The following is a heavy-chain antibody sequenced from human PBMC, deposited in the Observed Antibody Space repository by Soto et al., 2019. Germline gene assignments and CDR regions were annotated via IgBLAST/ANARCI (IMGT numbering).Heavy chain of an antibody. CDR3: ARDGDVNTGFGKDY. CDR1: GFTFSSYG. CDR2: IWHDGGNK. J-gene: IGHJ4*02. D-gene: IGHD3-16*01. V-gene: IGHV3-33*01. Sequence: QVQLVESGGGVVQPGRSLRLSCAASGFTFSSYGMHWVRQAPGKGLEWVAFIWHDGGNKFYAESVKGRFTISRDNSKNTLYLQMTSLSAEDTAMYYCARDGDVNTGFGKDYWCRGTLVTVSS.